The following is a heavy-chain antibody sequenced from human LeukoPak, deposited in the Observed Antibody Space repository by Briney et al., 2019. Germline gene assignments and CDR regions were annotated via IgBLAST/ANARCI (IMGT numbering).Heavy chain of an antibody. D-gene: IGHD6-19*01. Sequence: GGSLRLSCAASGFTVSSNYMSWVRQAPGKGLEWVSVIYSGGSTYYADSVKGRFTISRDNAKNSVYLQMNSLRAEDTAVYYCARILYISGWSIDYWGQGALVTVSS. J-gene: IGHJ4*02. CDR2: IYSGGST. V-gene: IGHV3-53*01. CDR1: GFTVSSNY. CDR3: ARILYISGWSIDY.